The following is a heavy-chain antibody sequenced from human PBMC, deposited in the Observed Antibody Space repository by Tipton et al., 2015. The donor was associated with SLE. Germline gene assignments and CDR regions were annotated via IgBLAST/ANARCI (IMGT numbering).Heavy chain of an antibody. Sequence: TLSLTCTVSGGSINRSYWSWIRQPPGKGLEWIGYVYYSGSTNYNPSLKSRVTISMDPSKNQFSLKLNSVTAADTAVYYCALDGGTGSAFDYWGQGTLVTVSS. J-gene: IGHJ4*02. D-gene: IGHD1-1*01. CDR1: GGSINRSY. CDR3: ALDGGTGSAFDY. CDR2: VYYSGST. V-gene: IGHV4-59*08.